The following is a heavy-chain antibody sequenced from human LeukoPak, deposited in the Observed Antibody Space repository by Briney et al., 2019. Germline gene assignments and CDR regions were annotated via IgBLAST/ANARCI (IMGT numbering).Heavy chain of an antibody. CDR3: ATRGSWGTFDY. Sequence: GGSLRLSCVASGFTFSSYAMTWVRQAPGKGLEWVSAITGSGGSTYYADSVQGRFTISRDNSKNMLYLQMTSLRAEDTAVYYCATRGSWGTFDYWGQGTLVAVSS. CDR2: ITGSGGST. CDR1: GFTFSSYA. D-gene: IGHD3-10*01. J-gene: IGHJ4*02. V-gene: IGHV3-23*01.